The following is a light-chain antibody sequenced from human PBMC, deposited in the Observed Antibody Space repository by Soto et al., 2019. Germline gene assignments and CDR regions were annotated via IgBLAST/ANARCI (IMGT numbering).Light chain of an antibody. CDR3: QKYNTFWT. CDR1: QTISTW. J-gene: IGKJ1*01. Sequence: DIQGTQSPPTLSASVGDRVTITCRASQTISTWMAWYQQRPGKAPKLLVYDASTLQSGXXXRXXGXGTGTEXXLINSGLQPDDSATDYCQKYNTFWTFGQGNKVDI. CDR2: DAS. V-gene: IGKV1-5*01.